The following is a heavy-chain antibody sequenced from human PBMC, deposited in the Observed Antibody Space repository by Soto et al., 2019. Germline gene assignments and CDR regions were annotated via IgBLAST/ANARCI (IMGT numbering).Heavy chain of an antibody. J-gene: IGHJ4*02. Sequence: GGSLRLSCAASGFTFSSYAMHWVRQAPGKGLEWVAVISYDGSNKYYADSVKGRFTISRDNSKNTLYLQMNSLRAEDTAVYYCARDQWEVPAAIWVYWGQGTLVTVSS. CDR2: ISYDGSNK. CDR1: GFTFSSYA. V-gene: IGHV3-30-3*01. CDR3: ARDQWEVPAAIWVY. D-gene: IGHD2-2*01.